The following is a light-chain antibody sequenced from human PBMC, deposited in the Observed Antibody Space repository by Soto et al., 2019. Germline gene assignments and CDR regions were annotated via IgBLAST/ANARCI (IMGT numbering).Light chain of an antibody. CDR1: GPNIGSNT. V-gene: IGLV1-44*01. CDR3: ATWDDSLYGWV. CDR2: LND. Sequence: VLTQPPSASGTPGQSVTISCSGSGPNIGSNTVNWYQQLPGAAPQLLICLNDQRPSGVPDRFSGSKSGTSASLAISGLQSEDEAGYYCATWDDSLYGWVFGGGTKLTVL. J-gene: IGLJ3*02.